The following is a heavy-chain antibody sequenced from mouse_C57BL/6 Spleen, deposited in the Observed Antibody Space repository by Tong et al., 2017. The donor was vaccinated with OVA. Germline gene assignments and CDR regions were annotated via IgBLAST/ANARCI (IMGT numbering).Heavy chain of an antibody. CDR1: GYAFSSYW. J-gene: IGHJ2*01. CDR3: ARVREGNYYFDY. CDR2: IYPGDGDT. V-gene: IGHV1-80*01. D-gene: IGHD2-1*01. Sequence: VQLQESGAELVKPGASVKISCKASGYAFSSYWMNWVKQRPGKGLEWIGQIYPGDGDTNYNGKFKGKATLTADKSSSTAHMELRSLTSEDSAVYYCARVREGNYYFDYWGQGTTLTVSS.